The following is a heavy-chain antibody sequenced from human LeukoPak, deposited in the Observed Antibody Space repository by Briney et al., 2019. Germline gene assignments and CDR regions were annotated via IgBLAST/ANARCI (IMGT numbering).Heavy chain of an antibody. CDR1: GGSFSGYY. CDR2: IYYSGST. D-gene: IGHD6-19*01. J-gene: IGHJ3*02. Sequence: SETLSLTCAVYGGSFSGYYWSWIRQPPGKGLEWIGYIYYSGSTNYNPSLKSRVTISVDTSKNQFSLKLSSVTAADTAVYYCARDRAMAGTDAFDIWGQGTMVTVSS. V-gene: IGHV4-59*01. CDR3: ARDRAMAGTDAFDI.